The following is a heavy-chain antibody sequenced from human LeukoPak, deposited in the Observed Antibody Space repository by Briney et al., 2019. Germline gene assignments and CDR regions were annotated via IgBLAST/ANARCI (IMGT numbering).Heavy chain of an antibody. CDR2: IYSGGST. Sequence: PGGSLSLSCAASGFPLSSNYMSWVRQAPGKGLEWVSVIYSGGSTYYADSVKGRFTISRDNSKNTLYLQMNSLRAEDTAVYYCARDHYYDSSGYYRFDYWGQGTLVTVSS. CDR3: ARDHYYDSSGYYRFDY. V-gene: IGHV3-53*01. J-gene: IGHJ4*02. CDR1: GFPLSSNY. D-gene: IGHD3-22*01.